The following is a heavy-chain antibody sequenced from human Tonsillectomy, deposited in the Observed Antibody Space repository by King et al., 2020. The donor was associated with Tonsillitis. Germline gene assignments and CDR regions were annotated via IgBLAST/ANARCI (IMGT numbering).Heavy chain of an antibody. CDR3: ARDGADYGDFLCFDY. CDR2: ISTYNGNT. D-gene: IGHD4-17*01. CDR1: GYTFTTYG. Sequence: QLVQSGAEVKKPGASVKVSCKTSGYTFTTYGISWVRQAPGQGLEWMGWISTYNGNTNYAQKLQGRVTMTTDTATRTAYMELRSLRSDDTAVYYCARDGADYGDFLCFDYWGQGTLVTVSS. J-gene: IGHJ4*02. V-gene: IGHV1-18*04.